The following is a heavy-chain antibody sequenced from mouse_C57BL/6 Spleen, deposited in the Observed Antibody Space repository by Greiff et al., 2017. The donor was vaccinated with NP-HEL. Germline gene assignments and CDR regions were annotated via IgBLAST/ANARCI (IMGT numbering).Heavy chain of an antibody. D-gene: IGHD1-1*01. CDR3: ARDYGSSFWFAY. CDR2: IDPSDSEP. V-gene: IGHV1-52*01. Sequence: VQLQESGAELVRPGSSVKLSCKASGYTFTSYWMHWVKQRPIQGLEWIGNIDPSDSEPHYNQKFKDKATLTVDKSSSTAYMQLSSLTSEDSAVYYCARDYGSSFWFAYWGQGTLVTVSA. J-gene: IGHJ3*01. CDR1: GYTFTSYW.